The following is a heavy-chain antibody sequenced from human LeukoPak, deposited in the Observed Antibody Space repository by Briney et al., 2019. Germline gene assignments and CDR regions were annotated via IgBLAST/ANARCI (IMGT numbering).Heavy chain of an antibody. CDR3: ARGAGSYDFWSGYQNWFDP. Sequence: ASVKVSCKASGYTFTSYAMNWVRQAPGQGLEWMGWINTNTGNPTYAQGFTGRFVFSLDTSVSTAYLQISGLKAEDTAVYYCARGAGSYDFWSGYQNWFDPWGQGTLVTVSS. CDR2: INTNTGNP. CDR1: GYTFTSYA. D-gene: IGHD3-3*01. J-gene: IGHJ5*02. V-gene: IGHV7-4-1*02.